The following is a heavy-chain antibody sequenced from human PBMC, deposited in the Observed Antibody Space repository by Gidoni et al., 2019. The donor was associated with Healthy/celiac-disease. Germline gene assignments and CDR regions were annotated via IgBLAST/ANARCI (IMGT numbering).Heavy chain of an antibody. CDR1: GFPFSRYA. Sequence: EVQLFESGGGLVQPGGSLRLSCAASGFPFSRYAMSWVRQAPGTGLEWVSAISGSGGSTYDADAVKGRFTISRDNSKNTLYLQMNSLRAEDTAVYYCAKRGSSDSSWYYYYGMDVWGQGTTVTVSS. D-gene: IGHD6-13*01. J-gene: IGHJ6*02. CDR2: ISGSGGST. V-gene: IGHV3-23*01. CDR3: AKRGSSDSSWYYYYGMDV.